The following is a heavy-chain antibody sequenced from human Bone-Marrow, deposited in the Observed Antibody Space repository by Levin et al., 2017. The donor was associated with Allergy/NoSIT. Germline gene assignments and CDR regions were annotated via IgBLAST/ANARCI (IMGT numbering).Heavy chain of an antibody. D-gene: IGHD5-12*01. CDR2: TYYRSKWYN. CDR1: GDSVSSNITA. Sequence: PSETLSLTCAISGDSVSSNITAWNWIRQSPSRGLEWLGRTYYRSKWYNDYAVSVKGRLTINPDTSKNQLSLQLNSVTPEDTAVYYCAREGSGYDYFDYWGQGTLVTVSS. J-gene: IGHJ4*02. CDR3: AREGSGYDYFDY. V-gene: IGHV6-1*01.